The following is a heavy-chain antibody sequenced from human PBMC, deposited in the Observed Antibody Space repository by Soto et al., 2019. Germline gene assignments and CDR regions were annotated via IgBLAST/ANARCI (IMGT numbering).Heavy chain of an antibody. CDR3: TIGSWSGEVFDI. CDR2: IIPMLGVR. V-gene: IGHV1-69*02. D-gene: IGHD2-21*01. Sequence: QVQLVQSGAEVKKPGSSVKVSCKDSGGTFSTYRMFWLRQAPGQGLEWMGRIIPMLGVRNYAQRFQDRVTIIADKSTATVHMELSSLRSEDTALYYCTIGSWSGEVFDIWGQGTMVTVSS. J-gene: IGHJ3*02. CDR1: GGTFSTYR.